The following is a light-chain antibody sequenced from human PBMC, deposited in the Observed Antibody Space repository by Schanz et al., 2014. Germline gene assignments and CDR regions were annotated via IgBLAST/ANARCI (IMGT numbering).Light chain of an antibody. V-gene: IGKV3-20*01. Sequence: EIVLTQSPATLSLSPGERATLTCRASENVDGYLAWYQQKPGQAPRLLIHGASRRATGIPDRFSGSGSGTDFTLTISRLEPEDFAVYYCQQYISSPLTFGQGTRLEIK. CDR1: ENVDGY. J-gene: IGKJ5*01. CDR2: GAS. CDR3: QQYISSPLT.